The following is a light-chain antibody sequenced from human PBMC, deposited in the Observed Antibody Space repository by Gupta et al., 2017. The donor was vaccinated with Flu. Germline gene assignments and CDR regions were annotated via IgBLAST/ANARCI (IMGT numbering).Light chain of an antibody. CDR1: QSLVHSNGNTY. CDR3: MQGTHWRT. J-gene: IGKJ1*01. V-gene: IGKV2-30*02. CDR2: RVS. Sequence: DVVMTQSPLSLPVTLGQPASISCRSSQSLVHSNGNTYLTWFQQRPGQSPRRIIYRVSNRDSGVPDRFSGSGSGTDFTLKSSRGEAEDVGVYYCMQGTHWRTFGQGTKVEIK.